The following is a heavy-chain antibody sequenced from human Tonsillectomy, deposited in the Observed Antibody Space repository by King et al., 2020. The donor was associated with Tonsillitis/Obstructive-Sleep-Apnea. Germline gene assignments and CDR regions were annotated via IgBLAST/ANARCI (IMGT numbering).Heavy chain of an antibody. J-gene: IGHJ6*03. Sequence: VTLKESGPALLKPTQTLTLTCTFSGFSLSTSGLCVSWIRQPPGKALEWLARIDWDDDKYYSTSLKTRLTISKDTSKNQVVLTMTNMDPVDTATYYCAGSRGGYSSSSDSTYYYYYMDVWGKGTTVTVSS. CDR1: GFSLSTSGLC. CDR3: AGSRGGYSSSSDSTYYYYYMDV. D-gene: IGHD6-6*01. CDR2: IDWDDDK. V-gene: IGHV2-70*11.